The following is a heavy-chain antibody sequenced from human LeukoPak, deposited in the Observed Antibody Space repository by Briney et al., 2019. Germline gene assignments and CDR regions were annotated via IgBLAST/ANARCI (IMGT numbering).Heavy chain of an antibody. CDR3: ARDRHDILTGTSLGSDP. CDR2: IYYSGST. CDR1: GGSISSGGYY. V-gene: IGHV4-31*03. D-gene: IGHD3-9*01. Sequence: PSQTLSLTCTVSGGSISSGGYYWSWIRQHPGKGLEWIGYIYYSGSTYYNPSLKSRVTISVDTSKNQFSLKLSSVTAADTAVYYCARDRHDILTGTSLGSDPWGQGTLVTVSS. J-gene: IGHJ5*02.